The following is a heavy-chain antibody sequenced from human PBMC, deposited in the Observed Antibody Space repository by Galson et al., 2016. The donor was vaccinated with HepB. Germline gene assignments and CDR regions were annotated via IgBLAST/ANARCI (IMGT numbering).Heavy chain of an antibody. Sequence: SVKVSCKASGYTFTDYYMHWVRQAPGQGLEWMGWMNPNSGFTNFAQKFQGRVTMTRDTSISTAYMELSGLRFDDTAVYYCTRAYCSNFNCFDAAFDIWGQGTRVSVSS. J-gene: IGHJ3*02. CDR3: TRAYCSNFNCFDAAFDI. CDR1: GYTFTDYY. CDR2: MNPNSGFT. V-gene: IGHV1-2*02. D-gene: IGHD2-2*01.